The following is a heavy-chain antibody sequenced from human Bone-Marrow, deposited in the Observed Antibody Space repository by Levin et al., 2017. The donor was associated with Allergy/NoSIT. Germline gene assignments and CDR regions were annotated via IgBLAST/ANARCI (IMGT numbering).Heavy chain of an antibody. CDR2: IHQDGDS. CDR3: ARVPGSFDL. V-gene: IGHV4-34*01. J-gene: IGHJ3*01. CDR1: GGSFSDYH. Sequence: SQTLSLTCAVYGGSFSDYHWAWLRQTPEKGLEWIGEIHQDGDSNFAPSLKSRVTISLDTSKTQISLKLTSVTAADTAVYYCARVPGSFDLWGRGTAVTVSS.